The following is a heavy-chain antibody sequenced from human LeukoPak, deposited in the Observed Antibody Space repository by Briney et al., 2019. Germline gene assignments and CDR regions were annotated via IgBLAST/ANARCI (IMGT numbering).Heavy chain of an antibody. CDR2: ISAYNGNT. D-gene: IGHD2-2*01. V-gene: IGHV1-18*01. CDR1: GYTFTSYG. J-gene: IGHJ6*02. CDR3: ARDCSSTSCYSYYGMDV. Sequence: ASVKVSCKASGYTFTSYGISWVRQAPGQGLEWMGWISAYNGNTNYAQKLQGRVTMTTDTSTSTAYMELRSLRSDDTAVYYCARDCSSTSCYSYYGMDVWGQGTPVTVSS.